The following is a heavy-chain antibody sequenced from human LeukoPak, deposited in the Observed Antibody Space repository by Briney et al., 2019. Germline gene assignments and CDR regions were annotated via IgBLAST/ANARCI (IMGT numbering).Heavy chain of an antibody. V-gene: IGHV1-18*01. CDR3: ARSGYSYGSNYYYYMDV. J-gene: IGHJ6*03. CDR2: ISAYNGNT. D-gene: IGHD5-18*01. CDR1: GYTFTSYG. Sequence: ASAKVSCKASGYTFTSYGISWVRQAPGQGLEWMGWISAYNGNTNYAQKLRGRVTMTTDTSTSTAYMELRSLRSDDTAVYYCARSGYSYGSNYYYYMDVWGKGTTVTVSS.